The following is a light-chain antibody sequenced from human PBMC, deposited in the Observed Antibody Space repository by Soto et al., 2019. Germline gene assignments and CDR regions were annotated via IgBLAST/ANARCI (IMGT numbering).Light chain of an antibody. J-gene: IGKJ1*01. CDR1: QSVSKW. CDR2: KTS. V-gene: IGKV1-5*03. Sequence: DIQMTQSPSTLSASVGDRVTITCRASQSVSKWLAWYQVKPGKAPRLLICKTSGLENGVPSRFSGSGSESEYTLTISNVQPEDFATYYCQQYSANSPWTFGQGTKVEVK. CDR3: QQYSANSPWT.